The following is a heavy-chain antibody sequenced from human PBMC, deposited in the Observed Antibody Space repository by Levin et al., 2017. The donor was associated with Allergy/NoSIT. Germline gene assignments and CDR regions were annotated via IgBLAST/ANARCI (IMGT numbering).Heavy chain of an antibody. CDR2: ISSSSSYI. Sequence: LSLTCAASGFTFSSYSMNWVRQAPGKGLEWVSSISSSSSYIYYADSVKGRFTISRDNAKNSLYLQMNSLRAEDTAVYFCARFQSVNCFDYWGQGTLVTVSS. J-gene: IGHJ4*02. CDR1: GFTFSSYS. CDR3: ARFQSVNCFDY. D-gene: IGHD3-22*01. V-gene: IGHV3-21*01.